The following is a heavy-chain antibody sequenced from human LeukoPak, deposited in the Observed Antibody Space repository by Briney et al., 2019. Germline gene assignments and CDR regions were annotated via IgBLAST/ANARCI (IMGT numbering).Heavy chain of an antibody. CDR3: ASPLGYCSSTSCYVH. V-gene: IGHV3-30*03. D-gene: IGHD2-2*01. Sequence: PGRSLRLSCAASGFTFRSYGMHWVRQAPGKGLEWVAVISDDGRNKYYADSVKGRFTISRDDSKNTLYLQMNSLRAEDTAMYFCASPLGYCSSTSCYVHWGQGTLVTVSS. CDR2: ISDDGRNK. CDR1: GFTFRSYG. J-gene: IGHJ4*02.